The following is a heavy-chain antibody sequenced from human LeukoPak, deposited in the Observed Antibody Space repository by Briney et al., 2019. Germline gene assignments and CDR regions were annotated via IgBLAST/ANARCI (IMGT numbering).Heavy chain of an antibody. CDR1: GGSFSGYY. CDR3: ARRGVVVAAATWYYFDY. J-gene: IGHJ4*02. Sequence: PSETLSLTCAVYGGSFSGYYWSWLRQPPGKGLEWIGEINHSGSTNYNPSLKSRVTISVDTSKNQFSLKLSSVTAADTAVYYCARRGVVVAAATWYYFDYWGQGTLVTVSS. V-gene: IGHV4-34*01. CDR2: INHSGST. D-gene: IGHD2-15*01.